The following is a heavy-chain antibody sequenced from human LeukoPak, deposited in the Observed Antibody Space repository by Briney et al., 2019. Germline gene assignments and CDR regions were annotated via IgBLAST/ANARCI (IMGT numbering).Heavy chain of an antibody. J-gene: IGHJ4*02. D-gene: IGHD1-26*01. CDR2: INPDGSST. CDR1: GFTFSTSW. Sequence: PGGSLRLSCTASGFTFSTSWMHWVRQAPGKGLVWASRINPDGSSTNYADSVKGRFTISRDNAKNTLFLQMNSLRAEDTAVYYCARESSWAPDYWGQGTLVTVSS. CDR3: ARESSWAPDY. V-gene: IGHV3-74*01.